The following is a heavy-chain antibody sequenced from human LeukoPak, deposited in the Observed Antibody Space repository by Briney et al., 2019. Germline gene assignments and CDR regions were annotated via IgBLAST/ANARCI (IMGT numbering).Heavy chain of an antibody. CDR2: ISVNGETT. D-gene: IGHD6-19*01. Sequence: PGGSLRLSCEVSGFSVSSFGMSWVRQAPGKGLEWISAISVNGETTWYADSVKGRFIISRDKSQNTLLLQLSSLRAEDTAIYYCAQGCSSGWFPYWGQGTLVSVSS. CDR3: AQGCSSGWFPY. V-gene: IGHV3-23*01. CDR1: GFSVSSFG. J-gene: IGHJ4*02.